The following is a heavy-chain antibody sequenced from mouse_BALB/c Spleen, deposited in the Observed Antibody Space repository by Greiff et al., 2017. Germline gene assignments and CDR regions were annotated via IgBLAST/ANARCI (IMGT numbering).Heavy chain of an antibody. CDR3: AKANWVYAMDY. CDR1: GYSITSDYA. CDR2: ISYSGST. V-gene: IGHV3-2*02. J-gene: IGHJ4*01. D-gene: IGHD4-1*01. Sequence: EVMLVESGPGLVKPSQSLSLTCTVTGYSITSDYAWHWIRQFPGNKLEWMGYISYSGSTSYNPSLKSRISITRDTSKNQFFLQLNSVTTEDTATYYCAKANWVYAMDYWGQGTSVTVSS.